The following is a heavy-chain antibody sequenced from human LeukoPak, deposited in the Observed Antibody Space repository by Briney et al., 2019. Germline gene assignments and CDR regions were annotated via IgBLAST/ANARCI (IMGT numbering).Heavy chain of an antibody. CDR1: GGSISSYY. Sequence: SETLSLTCTVSGGSISSYYWSWIRQPPGKGLEWIGYIYYSGSTNYNPSLKSRVTISVDTSKNQFSLKMSSVTAADTAVYYCARSRKNATRYYYYYYYMDVWGKGTTVTVSS. CDR2: IYYSGST. CDR3: ARSRKNATRYYYYYYYMDV. J-gene: IGHJ6*03. D-gene: IGHD1-1*01. V-gene: IGHV4-59*01.